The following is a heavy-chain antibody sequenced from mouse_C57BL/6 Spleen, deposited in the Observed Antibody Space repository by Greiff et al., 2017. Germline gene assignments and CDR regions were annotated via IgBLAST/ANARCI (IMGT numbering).Heavy chain of an antibody. D-gene: IGHD1-2*01. CDR3: ARQDYGYYAMDY. CDR2: INPSNGGT. Sequence: QVQLQQSGTELVKPGASVKLSCKASGYTFTSYWMHWVKQRPGQGLEWIGNINPSNGGTNYNEKFKSKATLTVDKSSSTAYMQLSSLTSEDSAVYYCARQDYGYYAMDYWGQGTSVTVSS. J-gene: IGHJ4*01. V-gene: IGHV1-53*01. CDR1: GYTFTSYW.